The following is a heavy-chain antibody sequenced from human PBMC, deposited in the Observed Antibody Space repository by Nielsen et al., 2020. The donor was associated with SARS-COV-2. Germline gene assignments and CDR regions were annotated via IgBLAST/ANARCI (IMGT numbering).Heavy chain of an antibody. J-gene: IGHJ6*02. CDR1: GYTFTSYG. D-gene: IGHD2-2*02. V-gene: IGHV1-18*01. CDR2: ISAYNGNT. Sequence: ASVKVSCKASGYTFTSYGISWVRQAPGQGLEWMGWISAYNGNTNYAQKLQGRVTMTTDTSTSTAYMELRSLRSDDTAAYYCARDLGSWYTDYGMDVWGQGTTVTVSS. CDR3: ARDLGSWYTDYGMDV.